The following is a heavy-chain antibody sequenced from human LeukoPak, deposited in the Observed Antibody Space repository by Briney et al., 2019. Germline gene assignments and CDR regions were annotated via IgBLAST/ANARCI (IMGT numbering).Heavy chain of an antibody. CDR2: IYYSGST. D-gene: IGHD6-13*01. J-gene: IGHJ4*02. Sequence: SETLSLTCTVSGGSISSSSYYWGWIRQPPGKGLEWIGSIYYSGSTYYNPSLKSRVTISVDTSKNQFSLKLSSVTAADTAVYYCASFGYNSSWYAFDYWGQGTLVTVSS. CDR3: ASFGYNSSWYAFDY. CDR1: GGSISSSSYY. V-gene: IGHV4-39*01.